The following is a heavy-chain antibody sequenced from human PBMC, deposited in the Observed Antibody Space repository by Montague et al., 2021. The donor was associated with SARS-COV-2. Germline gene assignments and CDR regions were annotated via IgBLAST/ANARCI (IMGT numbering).Heavy chain of an antibody. CDR3: ARIRDYDILTGSYSGFDY. D-gene: IGHD3-9*01. Sequence: VKPTQTLTLTCTFSGFSLSTSGMCVSWIRQPPGKALEWLALIDWDDDKYYSTSLKTRLTISKDTSKNQVVLTMTNMDPVDTATYYCARIRDYDILTGSYSGFDYWGQGPLVTVSS. CDR2: IDWDDDK. CDR1: GFSLSTSGMC. J-gene: IGHJ4*02. V-gene: IGHV2-70*01.